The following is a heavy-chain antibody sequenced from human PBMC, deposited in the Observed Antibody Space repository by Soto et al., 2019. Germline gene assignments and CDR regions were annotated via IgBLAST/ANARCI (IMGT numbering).Heavy chain of an antibody. CDR3: ASSLSPWVRKPPFH. V-gene: IGHV3-23*01. D-gene: IGHD3-10*01. J-gene: IGHJ4*02. CDR1: GLTFNDSA. Sequence: EVELLESEGGLVQPGGSLRLSCTASGLTFNDSAMTWVRQAPGKGLEWVSGISGRGDAKYYAASVKDRFTIFRDNSRRTVSLQMNNLRVDDTAVSYCASSLSPWVRKPPFHWGLGTLVAVSS. CDR2: ISGRGDAK.